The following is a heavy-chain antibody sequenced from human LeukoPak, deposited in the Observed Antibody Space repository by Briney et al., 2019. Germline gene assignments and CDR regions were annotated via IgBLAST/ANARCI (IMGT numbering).Heavy chain of an antibody. Sequence: ASVKVSCKASGYAFTSYGISWVRQAPGRGLEWMGWISGYNGNTNYAQKLQGRVTMTTDTSTSTVYMELRSLRSDDTAVYYCAREEPCGDYVFDYWGQGTLVTVSS. CDR2: ISGYNGNT. CDR3: AREEPCGDYVFDY. D-gene: IGHD4-17*01. J-gene: IGHJ4*02. CDR1: GYAFTSYG. V-gene: IGHV1-18*01.